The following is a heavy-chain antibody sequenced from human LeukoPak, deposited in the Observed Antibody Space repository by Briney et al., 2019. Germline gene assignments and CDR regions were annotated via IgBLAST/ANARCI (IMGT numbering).Heavy chain of an antibody. CDR3: ARLIPTVAGPHFDY. CDR1: GYTFTGFY. V-gene: IGHV1-2*02. CDR2: INPNSGGT. Sequence: ASVKVSCKVSGYTFTGFYMHWVRQAPGQGLEWMGWINPNSGGTNYAQKFQGRVTMTRDTSISTAYMELSRLRSDDTAVYYCARLIPTVAGPHFDYWGQGTLVTVSS. D-gene: IGHD6-19*01. J-gene: IGHJ4*02.